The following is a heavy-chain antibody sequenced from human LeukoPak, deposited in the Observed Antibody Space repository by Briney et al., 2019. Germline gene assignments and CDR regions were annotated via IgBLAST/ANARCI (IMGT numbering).Heavy chain of an antibody. Sequence: SENLSLTCTVSGGSISSYYWSWIRQPPGKGLEWIGYIYYSGSTNYNPSLKSRVTISVDTSKNQFSLKLSSVTAADTAVYYCASAYYYGMDVWGQGTTVTVSS. CDR3: ASAYYYGMDV. CDR1: GGSISSYY. CDR2: IYYSGST. V-gene: IGHV4-59*08. J-gene: IGHJ6*02.